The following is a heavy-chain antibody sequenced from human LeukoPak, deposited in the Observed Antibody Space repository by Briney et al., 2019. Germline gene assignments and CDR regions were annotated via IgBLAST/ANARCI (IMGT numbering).Heavy chain of an antibody. CDR2: IKQDGSEK. J-gene: IGHJ5*02. CDR1: GFTFNNYW. V-gene: IGHV3-7*01. D-gene: IGHD3-9*01. Sequence: PGGSLRLSCVASGFTFNNYWMSWVRQAPGKGPEWVANIKQDGSEKYYADSVKGRFTISRDNSKNTLYLQMNSLRAEDTAVYYCAKDYDILTGYSGWFDPWGQGTLVTVSS. CDR3: AKDYDILTGYSGWFDP.